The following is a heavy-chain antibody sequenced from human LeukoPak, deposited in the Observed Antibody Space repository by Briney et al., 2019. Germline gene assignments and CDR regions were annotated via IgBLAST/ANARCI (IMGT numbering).Heavy chain of an antibody. CDR3: ARRSEAYWYFDL. Sequence: GSLRLSCAATGLSVSSNFMSWVRQAPGKGLEWVSVIYGGGSTYYADSVKGRFTISRDNSKNTLYLQMSSLRAEDTAVYYCARRSEAYWYFDLWGRGTLVTVSS. CDR2: IYGGGST. CDR1: GLSVSSNF. V-gene: IGHV3-53*01. J-gene: IGHJ2*01.